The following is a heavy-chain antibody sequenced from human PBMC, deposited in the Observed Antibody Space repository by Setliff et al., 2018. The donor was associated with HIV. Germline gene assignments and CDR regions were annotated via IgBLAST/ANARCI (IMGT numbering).Heavy chain of an antibody. CDR1: GGFFSDYY. J-gene: IGHJ4*02. V-gene: IGHV3-11*01. CDR3: ARGLGISAAVLDY. CDR2: ISSSGSTI. Sequence: AGGSLSLTCAVYGGFFSDYYMSWIRQAPGKGLEWVSYISSSGSTIYYADSVKGRFTISRADAKNSLYLQMSSLGAEDTAVYYCARGLGISAAVLDYWGQGTLVTVSS. D-gene: IGHD6-13*01.